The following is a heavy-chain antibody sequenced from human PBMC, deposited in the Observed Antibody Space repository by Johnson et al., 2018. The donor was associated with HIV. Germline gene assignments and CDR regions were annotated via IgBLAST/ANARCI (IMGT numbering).Heavy chain of an antibody. CDR1: GFTFSSYP. J-gene: IGHJ3*02. Sequence: QVQLVESGGGVVQPGRSPRLACAASGFTFSSYPMHWVRQAPGKGLEWVAVISYDGRNKYYADSVKGRFTISRDNSKNRLYLQMNSLRAEDTAVYFCARAINDAFDIWGQGTMVTVSS. V-gene: IGHV3-30*04. CDR3: ARAINDAFDI. CDR2: ISYDGRNK.